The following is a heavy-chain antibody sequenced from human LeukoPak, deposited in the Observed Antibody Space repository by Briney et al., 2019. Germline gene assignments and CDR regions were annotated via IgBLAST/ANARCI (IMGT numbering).Heavy chain of an antibody. CDR3: ARVVSGSYYDY. CDR1: GFTLSSYW. CDR2: IKQDGSEK. J-gene: IGHJ4*02. V-gene: IGHV3-7*01. D-gene: IGHD1-26*01. Sequence: GGSLRLSCAASGFTLSSYWMSWVRQAPGKGLEWVANIKQDGSEKYYVDSVKGRFTISRDNAKNSLYLQMNSLRAEDTAVYYCARVVSGSYYDYWGQGTLVTVSS.